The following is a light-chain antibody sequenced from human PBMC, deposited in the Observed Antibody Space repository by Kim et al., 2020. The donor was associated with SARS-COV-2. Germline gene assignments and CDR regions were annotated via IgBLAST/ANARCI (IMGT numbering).Light chain of an antibody. V-gene: IGLV2-14*03. CDR2: DVN. Sequence: QSALTQPASVSGSPGQWIIISCTGTSSDVGGYKYVSWYQQYPGKVPRLMIYDVNNRPSGVSNRFSGSKSGNTASLTISGLQAEDEADYYCTSFTAISTHVFGTGTKVTVL. CDR3: TSFTAISTHV. J-gene: IGLJ1*01. CDR1: SSDVGGYKY.